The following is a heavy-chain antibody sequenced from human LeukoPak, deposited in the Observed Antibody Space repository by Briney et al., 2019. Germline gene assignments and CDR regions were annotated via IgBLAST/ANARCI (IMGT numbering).Heavy chain of an antibody. J-gene: IGHJ4*02. CDR3: ARALRELPIFDY. CDR1: GGTFSSYA. V-gene: IGHV1-69*13. Sequence: AAVKVSCKASGGTFSSYAISWVRQAPRQGLEWMGGIIPIFGTANYAQKFQGRVTITADEYTSTAYMELSSLRSEDTAAYYCARALRELPIFDYWGQGTLVTVSS. D-gene: IGHD1-26*01. CDR2: IIPIFGTA.